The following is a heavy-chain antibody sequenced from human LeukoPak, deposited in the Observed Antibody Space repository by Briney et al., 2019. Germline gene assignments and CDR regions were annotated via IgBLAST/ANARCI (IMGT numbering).Heavy chain of an antibody. Sequence: ASVKVSCKASGYTFTGYYMHWMRQAPGQGLEWMGWVNPNSGGTNYAQKFQGRVTMTRDTSISTAYMELSRLRSDDTAVYYCARRARYSSSWYLLDYWGQGTLVTVSS. J-gene: IGHJ4*02. CDR2: VNPNSGGT. V-gene: IGHV1-2*02. D-gene: IGHD6-13*01. CDR1: GYTFTGYY. CDR3: ARRARYSSSWYLLDY.